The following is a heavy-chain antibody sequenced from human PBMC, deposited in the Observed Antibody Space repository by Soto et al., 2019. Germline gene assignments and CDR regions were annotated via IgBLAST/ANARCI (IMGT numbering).Heavy chain of an antibody. J-gene: IGHJ6*02. CDR2: INHSGTT. V-gene: IGHV4-34*01. D-gene: IGHD4-17*01. CDR1: GGSFSGYY. CDR3: ARVTRGDYLLTFSLRGMDV. Sequence: PSETLSLTCAVYGGSFSGYYWSWIRQPPGKGLEWIGEINHSGTTNYNPSLKSRVTISVATSKNQFSLKLNSVTAADTAVLYCARVTRGDYLLTFSLRGMDVWGQATIVTVYS.